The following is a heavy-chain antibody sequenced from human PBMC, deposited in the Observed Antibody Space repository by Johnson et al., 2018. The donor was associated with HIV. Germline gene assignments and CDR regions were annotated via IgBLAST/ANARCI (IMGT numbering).Heavy chain of an antibody. CDR2: IGTAGDT. J-gene: IGHJ3*02. CDR3: ARANRGRNDAFDI. V-gene: IGHV3-13*01. CDR1: GFTVSSYY. Sequence: EVQLVESGGGLVQPGGSLRLSCVVSGFTVSSYYMSWVRQATGKGLEWVSAIGTAGDTYYPGSVKGRFTISRENAKNSLYLQMNSLRAGDKAVYYCARANRGRNDAFDIWGQGTMVTVSS. D-gene: IGHD2-15*01.